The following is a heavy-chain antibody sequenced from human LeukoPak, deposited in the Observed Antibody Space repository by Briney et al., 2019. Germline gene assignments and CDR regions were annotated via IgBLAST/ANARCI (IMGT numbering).Heavy chain of an antibody. Sequence: PGRSLRLSCAASGFTFDDYAMHWVRQAPGKGLEWVSGISWNSGSIGYADSVKGRFTISRDNAKNSLYLQMNSLRAEDMALYYCARGRYDFWSGYIDYWGQGTLVTVSS. V-gene: IGHV3-9*03. CDR2: ISWNSGSI. D-gene: IGHD3-3*01. CDR1: GFTFDDYA. CDR3: ARGRYDFWSGYIDY. J-gene: IGHJ4*02.